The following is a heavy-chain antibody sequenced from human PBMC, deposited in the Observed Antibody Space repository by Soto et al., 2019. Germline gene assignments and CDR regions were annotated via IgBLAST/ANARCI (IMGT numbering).Heavy chain of an antibody. J-gene: IGHJ4*02. CDR2: INPSGGST. D-gene: IGHD2-2*01. V-gene: IGHV1-46*03. Sequence: QVQLVQSGAEVKKPGASVKVSCKASGYTFTSYYMHWVRQAPGQGLEWMGIINPSGGSTSYAQKFQGRVTMTRDTSTSTVYMWLSSLRAEDTAVYYCARVKINEGYCSSTSCYGYFDYWGQGTLVTVSS. CDR3: ARVKINEGYCSSTSCYGYFDY. CDR1: GYTFTSYY.